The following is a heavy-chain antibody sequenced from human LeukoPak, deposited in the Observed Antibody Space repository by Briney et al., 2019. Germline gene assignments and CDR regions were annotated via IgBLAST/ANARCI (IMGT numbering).Heavy chain of an antibody. CDR1: GGSINTTY. V-gene: IGHV4-34*01. CDR3: ARVRYYYDSSGYYLDY. D-gene: IGHD3-22*01. J-gene: IGHJ4*02. Sequence: PSETLSLTCSVSGGSINTTYWSWIRQPPGRGLEWIGEINHSGSTNYNPSLKSRVTISVDTSKNQFSLKLSSVTAADTAVYYCARVRYYYDSSGYYLDYWGQGTLVTVSS. CDR2: INHSGST.